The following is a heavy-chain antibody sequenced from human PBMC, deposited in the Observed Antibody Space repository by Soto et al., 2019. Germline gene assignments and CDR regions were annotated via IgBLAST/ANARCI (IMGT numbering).Heavy chain of an antibody. CDR2: IYYRGST. J-gene: IGHJ4*02. D-gene: IGHD5-12*01. V-gene: IGHV4-31*03. Sequence: QVQLQESGPGLVKPSQTLSLTCTVSGGSISSGGYYWSWIRQHPGKGLEWIGYIYYRGSTYYNPSLKSRVTISVDTSKNQFSLKLSSVTAADTAVYYCARGRDSGYDPYFDYWGQGTLVTVSS. CDR3: ARGRDSGYDPYFDY. CDR1: GGSISSGGYY.